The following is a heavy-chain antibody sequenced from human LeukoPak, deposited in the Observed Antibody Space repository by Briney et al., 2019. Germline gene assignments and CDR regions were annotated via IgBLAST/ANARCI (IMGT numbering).Heavy chain of an antibody. V-gene: IGHV3-11*01. CDR1: GFTFSDYN. CDR2: ISRSGSTK. CDR3: AKEEWLLAVYFDY. Sequence: GGSLRLSCAASGFTFSDYNMRWIRQAPGKGLEWVSSISRSGSTKYYADSVKGRFTISRDNSKNTLYLQMNSLRAEDTAVYYCAKEEWLLAVYFDYWGQGTLVTVSS. D-gene: IGHD3-3*01. J-gene: IGHJ4*02.